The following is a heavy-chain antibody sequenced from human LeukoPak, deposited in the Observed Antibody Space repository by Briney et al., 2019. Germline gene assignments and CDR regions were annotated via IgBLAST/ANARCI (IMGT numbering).Heavy chain of an antibody. J-gene: IGHJ4*02. CDR3: ARDVSMLIDY. CDR2: MYYSGST. D-gene: IGHD2-8*01. CDR1: GGSISSDY. Sequence: PPETLSLTCTVSGGSISSDYWSWIRQPPGKGLEWIGYMYYSGSTQYNPSLKSRVTISVDTSKNRFSLKLSSVSAADTAVYYCARDVSMLIDYWGQGTLVTVSS. V-gene: IGHV4-59*01.